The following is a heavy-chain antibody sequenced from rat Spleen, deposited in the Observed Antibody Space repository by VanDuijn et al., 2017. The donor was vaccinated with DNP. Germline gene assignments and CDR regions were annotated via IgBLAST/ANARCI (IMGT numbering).Heavy chain of an antibody. J-gene: IGHJ2*01. CDR3: ASGPFDY. V-gene: IGHV2-43*01. CDR2: IWTGGTT. CDR1: GFSLTSYH. Sequence: QVQLKESGPGLVQPSQTLSLTCTVSGFSLTSYHVSWVRQPPGKGLEWMGIIWTGGTTAYNSLLKSRLSITRDTSKSQVFLKMNNLQTEDTAMYFCASGPFDYWGQGVMVTVSS.